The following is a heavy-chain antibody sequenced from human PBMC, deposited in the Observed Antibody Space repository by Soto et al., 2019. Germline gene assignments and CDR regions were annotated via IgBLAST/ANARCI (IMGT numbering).Heavy chain of an antibody. Sequence: PSETLSLTCAVFGGSISSGGYSWSWIRQPPGKGLEWIGYIYHSGSTYYNPSLKSRVTISVDRSKNQFSLKLSSVTAADTAVYYCARGNSNYVFDYWGQGTLVTVSS. CDR3: ARGNSNYVFDY. CDR2: IYHSGST. D-gene: IGHD4-4*01. CDR1: GGSISSGGYS. J-gene: IGHJ4*02. V-gene: IGHV4-30-2*01.